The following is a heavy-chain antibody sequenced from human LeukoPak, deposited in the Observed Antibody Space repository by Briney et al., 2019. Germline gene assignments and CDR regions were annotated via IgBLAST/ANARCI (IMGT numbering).Heavy chain of an antibody. CDR2: ISDRWT. J-gene: IGHJ4*02. V-gene: IGHV3-23*01. Sequence: GGSLRLSCAASEFXLSTYATNWVRQAPGKGLEWVSTISDRWTNYADSVKGRFTISRDDSQNTLFLQMNSLRVEDTAIYYCARDCDYGNTSGMRCYWGQGTLVTVSS. CDR3: ARDCDYGNTSGMRCY. D-gene: IGHD4-17*01. CDR1: EFXLSTYA.